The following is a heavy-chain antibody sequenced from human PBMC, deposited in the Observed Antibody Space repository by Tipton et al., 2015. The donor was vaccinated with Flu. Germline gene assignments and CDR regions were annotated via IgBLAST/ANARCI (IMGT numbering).Heavy chain of an antibody. J-gene: IGHJ3*02. CDR1: GFTFSSYS. CDR3: AKDPNWNYGAFDI. Sequence: SLRLSCAASGFTFSSYSMNWVRQAPGKGLEWVSSISSSSSYIYYADSVKGRFTISRDNAKNSLYLQMNSLRAEDTAVYYCAKDPNWNYGAFDIWGQGTMVTVSS. V-gene: IGHV3-21*01. D-gene: IGHD1-7*01. CDR2: ISSSSSYI.